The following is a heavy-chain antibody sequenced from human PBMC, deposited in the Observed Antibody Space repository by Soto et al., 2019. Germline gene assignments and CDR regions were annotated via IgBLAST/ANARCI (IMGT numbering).Heavy chain of an antibody. CDR1: GFSLSTSGVG. D-gene: IGHD6-13*01. V-gene: IGHV2-5*01. CDR3: AQNLQQLTPRGVLYYFDY. CDR2: IYWNDDK. J-gene: IGHJ4*02. Sequence: QITLKESGPTLVKPTQTLTLTCTFSGFSLSTSGVGVGWIRQPPGKALEWLALIYWNDDKRYSPSLKSRLTITKDTSKNQVLLTMTNMHPVDTATYYCAQNLQQLTPRGVLYYFDYWGQGTLVTVSS.